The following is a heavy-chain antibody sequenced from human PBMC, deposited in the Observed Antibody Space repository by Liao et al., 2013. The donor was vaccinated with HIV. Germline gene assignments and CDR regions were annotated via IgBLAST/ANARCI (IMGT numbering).Heavy chain of an antibody. CDR3: ASSAIAARRYFQH. Sequence: QVQLQESGPGLVKPSETLSLTCTVSGGSISSDYWGWIRQSPGKGLEWIGHISHTGSSNNNPSLKSRVTISVDLSKNQFSLKVSSVTAADTAVYYCASSAIAARRYFQHWGQGTLLTVSS. V-gene: IGHV4-59*01. CDR1: GGSISSDY. J-gene: IGHJ1*01. D-gene: IGHD6-6*01. CDR2: ISHTGSS.